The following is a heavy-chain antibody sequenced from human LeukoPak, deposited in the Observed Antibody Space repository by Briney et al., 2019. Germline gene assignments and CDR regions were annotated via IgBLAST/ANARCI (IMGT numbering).Heavy chain of an antibody. CDR3: ARDRGYSGYDYDYYYGMDV. CDR1: GGSISSGGYY. J-gene: IGHJ6*04. V-gene: IGHV4-61*08. D-gene: IGHD5-12*01. Sequence: SETLSLTCTVSGGSISSGGYYWSWIRQHPGKGLECIGYIYYSGSTNYNPSLKSRVTISVDTSKNQFSLKLSSVTAADTAVYYCARDRGYSGYDYDYYYGMDVWGKGTTVTVSS. CDR2: IYYSGST.